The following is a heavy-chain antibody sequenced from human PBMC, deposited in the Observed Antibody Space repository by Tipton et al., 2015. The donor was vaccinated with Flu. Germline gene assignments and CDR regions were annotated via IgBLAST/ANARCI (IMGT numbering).Heavy chain of an antibody. Sequence: SLRLSCAASGFTFSSYEMNWVRQAPGKGLEWVSYISSSGSTIYYADSVKGRFTISRDNAKNSLYLQMNSLRAEDTAVYYCVPWSVACHWGQGTQVTVTS. J-gene: IGHJ4*02. CDR3: VPWSVACH. V-gene: IGHV3-48*03. D-gene: IGHD2-8*02. CDR1: GFTFSSYE. CDR2: ISSSGSTI.